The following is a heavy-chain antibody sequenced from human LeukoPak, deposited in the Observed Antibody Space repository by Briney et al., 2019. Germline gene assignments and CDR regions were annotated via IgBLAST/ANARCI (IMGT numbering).Heavy chain of an antibody. J-gene: IGHJ5*02. Sequence: SETVSLTCTVSGDPISSYYWSWIREPPEKGLEGIGYIYYSGSTKYNPSLNSRVTISVDTSKTQFSLKLTSVTAADTAVYYCARRSQENGVITANNWFDPWGQGTLVTVSS. CDR1: GDPISSYY. V-gene: IGHV4-59*08. D-gene: IGHD3-16*01. CDR2: IYYSGST. CDR3: ARRSQENGVITANNWFDP.